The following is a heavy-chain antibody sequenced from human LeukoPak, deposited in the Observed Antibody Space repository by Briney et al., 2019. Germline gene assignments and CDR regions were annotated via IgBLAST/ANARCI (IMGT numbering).Heavy chain of an antibody. J-gene: IGHJ4*02. Sequence: PGGSLRLSCAASGFTFSSYAMSWVRQAPGKGLEWVSAISGSGGSTYYADSVKGRFTISRDNSKNTLYLQMNSLRAEDTAVYYCARDRHRYSYDTGGYPPYWGQGTLVTVSS. CDR2: ISGSGGST. V-gene: IGHV3-23*01. D-gene: IGHD3-22*01. CDR1: GFTFSSYA. CDR3: ARDRHRYSYDTGGYPPY.